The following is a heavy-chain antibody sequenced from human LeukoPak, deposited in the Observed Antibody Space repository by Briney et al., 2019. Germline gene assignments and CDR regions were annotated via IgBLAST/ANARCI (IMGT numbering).Heavy chain of an antibody. J-gene: IGHJ3*02. V-gene: IGHV4-39*07. CDR2: IYYSGST. Sequence: SETLSLTCTVSGGSISSSSYYWGWIRQPPGKGLEWIGSIYYSGSTYYNPSLKSRVTISVDTSKDQFSLKLSSVTAADTAVYYCARGFRAHCGGDCYSLDAFDIWGQGTMVTVSS. CDR3: ARGFRAHCGGDCYSLDAFDI. CDR1: GGSISSSSYY. D-gene: IGHD2-21*02.